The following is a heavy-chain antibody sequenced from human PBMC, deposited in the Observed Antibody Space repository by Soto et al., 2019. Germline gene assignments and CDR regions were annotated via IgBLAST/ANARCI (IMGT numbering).Heavy chain of an antibody. V-gene: IGHV3-33*01. CDR2: IWYDGSNK. J-gene: IGHJ6*02. CDR3: ASGYCSGGRCYYYGMDV. D-gene: IGHD2-15*01. CDR1: GFTFSSYG. Sequence: QVQLVESGGGVVQPGRSLRLSCAASGFTFSSYGMQWVRQAPDKGLEWVAVIWYDGSNKYYADSVKGRFTISRDNSKNTLYLQITSLRAEDTAVYYCASGYCSGGRCYYYGMDVWGQGKTVTVSS.